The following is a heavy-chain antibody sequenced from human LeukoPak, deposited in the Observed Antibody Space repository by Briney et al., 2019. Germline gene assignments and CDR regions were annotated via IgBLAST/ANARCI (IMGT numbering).Heavy chain of an antibody. D-gene: IGHD6-6*01. Sequence: ASVKVSCKASGYTFTSYDINWVRQATGQGLEWMGWMNPNSGNTGYAQKFQGRVTMTRNTSTSTAYMELSSLRSEDTAVYYCARGTRTVYSSSSEFDYWGQGTLVTVSS. J-gene: IGHJ4*02. CDR1: GYTFTSYD. CDR3: ARGTRTVYSSSSEFDY. V-gene: IGHV1-8*01. CDR2: MNPNSGNT.